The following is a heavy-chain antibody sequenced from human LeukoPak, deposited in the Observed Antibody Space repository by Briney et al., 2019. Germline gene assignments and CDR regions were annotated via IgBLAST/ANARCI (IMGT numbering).Heavy chain of an antibody. V-gene: IGHV3-74*01. J-gene: IGHJ4*02. D-gene: IGHD6-19*01. CDR2: INSDGSTT. CDR1: GFTFSSYW. Sequence: GGSLRLSCAASGFTFSSYWMHWVRQAPGKGLVWVSRINSDGSTTNYADSVKGRFTISRDNAKNTQYLQMNSLRAEDTAVYYCARVVGGQYSSGEGFDYWGQGTLVTVSS. CDR3: ARVVGGQYSSGEGFDY.